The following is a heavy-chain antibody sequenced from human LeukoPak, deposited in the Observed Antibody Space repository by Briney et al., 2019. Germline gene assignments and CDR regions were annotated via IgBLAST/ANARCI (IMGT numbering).Heavy chain of an antibody. Sequence: SVKVSCKASGGTFSSYAISWVRQAPGQGLEWMGGIIPIFGTANYAQKFQGRVTMTRDMSTSTDYMELSSLRSEDTAVYYCARDNSVEDTAWWLDPWGQGTLVTVSS. V-gene: IGHV1-69*05. J-gene: IGHJ5*02. CDR3: ARDNSVEDTAWWLDP. CDR1: GGTFSSYA. CDR2: IIPIFGTA. D-gene: IGHD4-23*01.